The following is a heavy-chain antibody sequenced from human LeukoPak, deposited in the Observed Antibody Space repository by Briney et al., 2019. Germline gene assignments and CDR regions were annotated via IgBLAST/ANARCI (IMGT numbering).Heavy chain of an antibody. CDR2: INHSGST. CDR3: ASIHYYDSSGYSFFDP. D-gene: IGHD3-22*01. CDR1: GGSFSGYY. V-gene: IGHV4-34*01. J-gene: IGHJ5*02. Sequence: SETLSLTCAVYGGSFSGYYWSWIRQPPGKGLEWIGEINHSGSTNYNPSLKSRVTISVDTSKSQFALKLSSVAAADTAVYYCASIHYYDSSGYSFFDPWGQGTLVTVSS.